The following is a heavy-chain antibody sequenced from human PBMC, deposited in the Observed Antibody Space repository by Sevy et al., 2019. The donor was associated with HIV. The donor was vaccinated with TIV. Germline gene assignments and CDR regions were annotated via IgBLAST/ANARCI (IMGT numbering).Heavy chain of an antibody. D-gene: IGHD2-2*01. CDR2: ISAYNGNT. V-gene: IGHV1-18*01. CDR3: ARAWGYCSSTSCYNIPYFDY. J-gene: IGHJ4*02. Sequence: ASVKVSCKASGYTFTSYGISWVRQAPGQGLEWMGWISAYNGNTNYAQKLQGSVTMTTDTSTRTAYMGLRSLRSDDTAVYYCARAWGYCSSTSCYNIPYFDYWGQGTLVTVSS. CDR1: GYTFTSYG.